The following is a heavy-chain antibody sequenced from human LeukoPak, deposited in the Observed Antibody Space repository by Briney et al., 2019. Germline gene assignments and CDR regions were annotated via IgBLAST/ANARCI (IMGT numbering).Heavy chain of an antibody. V-gene: IGHV4-59*01. CDR3: ARGGEGYYEDAFDI. CDR1: GGSISSYY. CDR2: IYYSGST. Sequence: PSETLSLTCAVSGGSISSYYWSWIRQPPGKGLEWIGYIYYSGSTNYNPSLKSRVTISVDTSKNQFSLKLSSVTAADTAVYYCARGGEGYYEDAFDIWGQGTMVTVSS. J-gene: IGHJ3*02. D-gene: IGHD3-22*01.